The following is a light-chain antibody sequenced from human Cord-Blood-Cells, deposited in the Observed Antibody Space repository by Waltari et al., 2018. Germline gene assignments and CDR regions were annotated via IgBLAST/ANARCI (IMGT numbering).Light chain of an antibody. CDR1: SSAVGGYNY. Sequence: QSALTQPASVSGSPGQSITISCTGTSSAVGGYNYFSWYQQHPGKAPNLMIYDVSNRPSGVSNRFSGSKSGNTASLTISGLQAEDEADYYCSSYTSSSTLVFGTGTKVTVL. V-gene: IGLV2-14*01. J-gene: IGLJ1*01. CDR3: SSYTSSSTLV. CDR2: DVS.